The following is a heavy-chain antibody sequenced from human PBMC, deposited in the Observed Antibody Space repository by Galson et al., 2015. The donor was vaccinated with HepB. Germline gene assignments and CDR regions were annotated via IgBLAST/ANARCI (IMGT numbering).Heavy chain of an antibody. CDR1: GYTFTSYA. V-gene: IGHV1-3*01. CDR2: INAGNGNT. D-gene: IGHD4-17*01. Sequence: SVKVSCKASGYTFTSYAMHWVRQAPGQRLEWMGWINAGNGNTKYSQKFQGRVTITRDTSASTAYMELSSLRSEDTAVYYCAREKTTVTAFDIWGQGTMVTVSS. J-gene: IGHJ3*02. CDR3: AREKTTVTAFDI.